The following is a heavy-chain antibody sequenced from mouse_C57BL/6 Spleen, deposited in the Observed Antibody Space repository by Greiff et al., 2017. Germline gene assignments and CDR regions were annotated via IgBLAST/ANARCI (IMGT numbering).Heavy chain of an antibody. J-gene: IGHJ3*01. CDR3: AREDDYAWFAY. CDR2: ISYDGSN. CDR1: GYSITSGYY. D-gene: IGHD2-4*01. Sequence: ESGPGLVKPSQSLSLTCSVTGYSITSGYYWNWIRQFPGNKLEWMGYISYDGSNNYNPSLKNRISITRDTSKNQFFLKFNSVTTEDTATYYCAREDDYAWFAYWGQGTLVTVSA. V-gene: IGHV3-6*01.